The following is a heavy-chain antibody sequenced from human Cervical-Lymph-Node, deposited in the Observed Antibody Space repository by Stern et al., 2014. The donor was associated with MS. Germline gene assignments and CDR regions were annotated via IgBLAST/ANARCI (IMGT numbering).Heavy chain of an antibody. CDR2: IIPIFGTA. D-gene: IGHD4-11*01. J-gene: IGHJ6*02. Sequence: VQLVQSGAEVKKPGSSVKVSCKASGGTFSSYPISWVRQAPGQGLEWMGGIIPIFGTANFAQKFQGRLTIPADESTSTAYMELGSLRSEDTAVYYCARDRDSTVTTFGGLDVWGQGTPVTVSS. V-gene: IGHV1-69*01. CDR3: ARDRDSTVTTFGGLDV. CDR1: GGTFSSYP.